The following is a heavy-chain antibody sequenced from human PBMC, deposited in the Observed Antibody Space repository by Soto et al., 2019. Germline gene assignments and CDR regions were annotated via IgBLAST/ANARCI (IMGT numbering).Heavy chain of an antibody. J-gene: IGHJ4*02. CDR1: GFIFSNYA. Sequence: EVQLLQSGGALVQPGGSLRLSCAASGFIFSNYAMTWVRQAPGKGLEWVSTLSFSGDSTYYAASVKGRFTVSRDKSNSTLYLQMDSLRAADTAIYYCAKEGGDNSFDWLFPFDYWGQGTLVTVSS. D-gene: IGHD3-9*01. V-gene: IGHV3-23*01. CDR2: LSFSGDST. CDR3: AKEGGDNSFDWLFPFDY.